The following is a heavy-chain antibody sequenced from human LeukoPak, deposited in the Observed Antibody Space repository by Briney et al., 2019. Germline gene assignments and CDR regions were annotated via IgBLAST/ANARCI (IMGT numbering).Heavy chain of an antibody. D-gene: IGHD1-14*01. CDR1: GVSVNSYY. V-gene: IGHV4-59*08. Sequence: PSETLSLTCTVSGVSVNSYYWRWIRQPPGKGLEWIGYIHYTGADTNHNPSLKSPLTISVDPTKTYFSLSLGSVPPAGSAVYYWARHRGGTAAFDIWARGTIVTVSS. J-gene: IGHJ3*02. CDR3: ARHRGGTAAFDI. CDR2: IHYTGADT.